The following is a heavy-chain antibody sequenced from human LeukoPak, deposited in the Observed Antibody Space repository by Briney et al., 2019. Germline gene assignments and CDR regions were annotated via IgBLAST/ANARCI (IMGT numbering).Heavy chain of an antibody. D-gene: IGHD4-17*01. CDR3: AREDYGDFYYGMDV. Sequence: GGSLRLSCAASGFTFSSYSMNWVRQAPGKGLEWVSSISSSSSYIYYADSVKGRFTISRDNAKNSLYLQMNSLRAEDTAVYYCAREDYGDFYYGMDVWAKGPRSPSPQ. CDR2: ISSSSSYI. CDR1: GFTFSSYS. J-gene: IGHJ6*04. V-gene: IGHV3-21*01.